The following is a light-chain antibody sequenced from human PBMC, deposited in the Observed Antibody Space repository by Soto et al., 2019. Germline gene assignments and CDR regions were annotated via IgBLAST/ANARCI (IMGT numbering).Light chain of an antibody. CDR3: QQVKTYPRT. J-gene: IGKJ4*01. Sequence: TQMRQSTSTLSASVGTRGTITCRASQSISSWLAWYQQKPGKAPKLLIYDASSLESGVPSRFSGRKSGTQFTLTIDSLQPEDFATYYCQQVKTYPRTFGGGTKVDIK. V-gene: IGKV1-5*01. CDR1: QSISSW. CDR2: DAS.